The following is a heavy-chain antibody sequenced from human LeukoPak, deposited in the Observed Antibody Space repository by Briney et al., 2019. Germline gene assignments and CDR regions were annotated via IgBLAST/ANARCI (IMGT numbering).Heavy chain of an antibody. D-gene: IGHD4-17*01. CDR3: ARGPDYYGDYISWFPDAFHI. J-gene: IGHJ3*02. V-gene: IGHV4-34*01. CDR2: INHSGST. CDR1: GGSFSDYY. Sequence: SETLSLTCAVYGGSFSDYYWSWIRQPPGKGLEWIGEINHSGSTNNNPSLTSRVTMSIDKATNQFHLKVTSLTAADTAVYYCARGPDYYGDYISWFPDAFHIWGQGTLVSVSP.